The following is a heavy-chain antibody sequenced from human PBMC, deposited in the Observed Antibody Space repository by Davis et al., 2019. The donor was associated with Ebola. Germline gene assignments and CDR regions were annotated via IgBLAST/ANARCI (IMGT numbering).Heavy chain of an antibody. CDR2: ISYDGSNK. J-gene: IGHJ3*02. D-gene: IGHD3-22*01. V-gene: IGHV3-30*18. Sequence: GESLKISCAASGFTFSSYGMHWVRQAPGKGLEWVAVISYDGSNKYYADSVKGRFTISGDNSKNTLYLQMNSLRAEDTAVYYCAKDLVTMTYAFDIWGQGTMVTVSS. CDR1: GFTFSSYG. CDR3: AKDLVTMTYAFDI.